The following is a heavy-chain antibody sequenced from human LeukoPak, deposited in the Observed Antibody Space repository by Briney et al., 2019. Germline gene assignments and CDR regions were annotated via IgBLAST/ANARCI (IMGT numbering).Heavy chain of an antibody. CDR1: GFTFSSYS. V-gene: IGHV3-21*01. Sequence: SGGSLRLSCAASGFTFSSYSMNWVRQAPGKGLEWVSSISSSSSYIYYADSVKGRFTISSDNAKNSLYLQMNSLRAEDTAVYYCASNYYYYYGMDVWGKGTTVTVSS. J-gene: IGHJ6*04. CDR3: ASNYYYYYGMDV. CDR2: ISSSSSYI.